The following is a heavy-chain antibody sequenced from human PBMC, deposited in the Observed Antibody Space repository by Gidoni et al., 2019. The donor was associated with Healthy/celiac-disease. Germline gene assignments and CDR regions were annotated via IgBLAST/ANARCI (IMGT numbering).Heavy chain of an antibody. CDR2: IYTSGST. V-gene: IGHV4-4*07. CDR3: ARDELVTGGYYGMDV. CDR1: GGSISSYS. Sequence: QVQLQESGPGLVKPSETLSLTCTVSGGSISSYSWSWIRQPAGKGLEWSGRIYTSGSTNYNPSLKSRVTMSVDTSKNQFSLKLSSVTAADTAVYYCARDELVTGGYYGMDVWGQGTTVTVSS. D-gene: IGHD2-21*02. J-gene: IGHJ6*02.